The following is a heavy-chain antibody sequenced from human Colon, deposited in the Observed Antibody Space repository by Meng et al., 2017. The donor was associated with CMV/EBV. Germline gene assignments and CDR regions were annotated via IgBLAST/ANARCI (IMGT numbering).Heavy chain of an antibody. CDR3: ARDRSVVPAAVYYYYGMDV. CDR1: GFTFDDYG. CDR2: INWNGGST. Sequence: GGSLRLSCAASGFTFDDYGMSWVRQAPGKGLEWVSGINWNGGSTGYADSVKGRFTISRDNAKNSLYLQMNSLRAEDTAVYYCARDRSVVPAAVYYYYGMDVWGQGTTVTVSS. D-gene: IGHD2-2*01. V-gene: IGHV3-20*04. J-gene: IGHJ6*02.